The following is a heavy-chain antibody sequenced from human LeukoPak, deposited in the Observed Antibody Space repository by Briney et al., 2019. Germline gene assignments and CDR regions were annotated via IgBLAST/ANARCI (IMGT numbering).Heavy chain of an antibody. J-gene: IGHJ5*02. CDR2: MNPNSGNT. D-gene: IGHD6-13*01. CDR3: ARGYSSSWYISKNWFDP. Sequence: ASVKVSCRASGYTFTSYDINWVRQATGQGLEWMGWMNPNSGNTGYAQKFQGRVTMTRNTSISTAYMELSSLRSEDTAVYYCARGYSSSWYISKNWFDPWGQGTLVTVSS. CDR1: GYTFTSYD. V-gene: IGHV1-8*01.